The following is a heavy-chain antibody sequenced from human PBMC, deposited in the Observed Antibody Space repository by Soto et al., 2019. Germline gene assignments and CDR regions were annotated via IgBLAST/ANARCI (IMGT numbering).Heavy chain of an antibody. CDR3: AKDNFPQWLHPAFDY. Sequence: EVQLLESGGGLVQPGGSLRLSCAASGFTFSSYAMSWVRQAPGKGLEWVSAISGSGGSTYYADSVKGRFTISRDNFKNTLYLQMNSLRAEDTAVYYCAKDNFPQWLHPAFDYWGQGTLVTVSS. CDR1: GFTFSSYA. CDR2: ISGSGGST. J-gene: IGHJ4*02. V-gene: IGHV3-23*01. D-gene: IGHD5-12*01.